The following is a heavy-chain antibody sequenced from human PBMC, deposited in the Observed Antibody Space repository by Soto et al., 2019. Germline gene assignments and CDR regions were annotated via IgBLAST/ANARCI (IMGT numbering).Heavy chain of an antibody. Sequence: SETLSLTCAVSGGSLSGHYWHWIRQPPGKGMEWIGEIYHTVSTNYNPSLKSRVTISVDTSKNQFSLKFSSMTAADTAVYYCARGGLTPRPVQYNYYAQEVWGQGNTVSVS. CDR1: GGSLSGHY. D-gene: IGHD6-6*01. V-gene: IGHV4-34*01. CDR3: ARGGLTPRPVQYNYYAQEV. J-gene: IGHJ6*02. CDR2: IYHTVST.